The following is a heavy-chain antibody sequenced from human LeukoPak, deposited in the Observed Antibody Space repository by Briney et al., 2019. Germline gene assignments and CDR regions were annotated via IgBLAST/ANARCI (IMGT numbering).Heavy chain of an antibody. CDR2: IYYSGST. Sequence: SETLSLTCTVSGGSISSYYWSWIRQPPGKGLEWIGYIYYSGSTNYNPSLKSRVTISVDTSKNQFSLKLSSVTAADTAVYYCARGGRLWELFHWFDPWGQGTLVTVSS. CDR1: GGSISSYY. V-gene: IGHV4-59*01. J-gene: IGHJ5*02. CDR3: ARGGRLWELFHWFDP. D-gene: IGHD3-16*01.